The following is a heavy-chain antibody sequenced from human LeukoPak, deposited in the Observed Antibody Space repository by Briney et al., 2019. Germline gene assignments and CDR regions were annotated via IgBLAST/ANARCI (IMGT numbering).Heavy chain of an antibody. CDR3: AKDDGYYYDSSGYWFDY. V-gene: IGHV3-9*01. Sequence: PGRSLRLSCAASGFTFDDYAMHWVRQAPGKGLEWVSGISWNSGSIGYADSVKGRFTISRDNAKNSLYLQMNSLRAEDTALYYCAKDDGYYYDSSGYWFDYWGQGTLVTVSS. D-gene: IGHD3-22*01. CDR1: GFTFDDYA. J-gene: IGHJ4*02. CDR2: ISWNSGSI.